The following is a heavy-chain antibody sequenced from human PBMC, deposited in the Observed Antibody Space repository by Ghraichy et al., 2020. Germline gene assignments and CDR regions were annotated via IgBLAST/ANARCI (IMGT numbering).Heavy chain of an antibody. Sequence: GGSLRLSCAASGFTFSSYWMSWVRQAPGKGLEWVANIKQDGSEKYYVDSVKGRFTISRDNAKNSLYLQMNSLRAEDTAVYYCATNRVGQQLVLGLSWFDPWGQGTLVTVSS. CDR1: GFTFSSYW. CDR3: ATNRVGQQLVLGLSWFDP. CDR2: IKQDGSEK. J-gene: IGHJ5*02. V-gene: IGHV3-7*01. D-gene: IGHD6-13*01.